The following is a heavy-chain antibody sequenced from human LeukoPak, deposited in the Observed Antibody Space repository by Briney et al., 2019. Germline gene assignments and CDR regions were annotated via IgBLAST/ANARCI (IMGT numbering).Heavy chain of an antibody. D-gene: IGHD2-15*01. Sequence: GASVKVSCKASGYTFTSYGISWVRQAPGQGLEWMGWISAYNGNTNYAQKLQGRVTMTTDTSTSTAYMELRSLRSDDTAVYYCARARLVCGGSCYSPLGYWGQGTLVTVSS. CDR1: GYTFTSYG. J-gene: IGHJ4*02. CDR3: ARARLVCGGSCYSPLGY. CDR2: ISAYNGNT. V-gene: IGHV1-18*01.